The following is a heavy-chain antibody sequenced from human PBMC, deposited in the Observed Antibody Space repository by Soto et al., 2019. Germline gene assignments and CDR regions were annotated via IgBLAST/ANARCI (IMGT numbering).Heavy chain of an antibody. CDR2: ISYDGSNK. V-gene: IGHV3-30*18. CDR3: AKGIGYCSGGSCYADAFDI. Sequence: GGSLRLSCAASGFTFSSYGMHWVRQAPGKGLEWVAVISYDGSNKYYADSVKGRFTISRDNSKNTLYLQMNSLRAEDTAVYYCAKGIGYCSGGSCYADAFDIWGQGTMVTVSS. CDR1: GFTFSSYG. J-gene: IGHJ3*02. D-gene: IGHD2-15*01.